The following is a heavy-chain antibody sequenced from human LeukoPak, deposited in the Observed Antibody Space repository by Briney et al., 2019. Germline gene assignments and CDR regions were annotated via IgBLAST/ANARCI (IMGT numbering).Heavy chain of an antibody. V-gene: IGHV6-1*01. CDR3: ARVRLWFGDLSDFDY. D-gene: IGHD3-10*01. J-gene: IGHJ4*02. Sequence: SQTLSLTCAISGDSVSSNSAAWHWIRQSPSRGLEWLGRTYYRSKGYNDYAVAVKSRITINPDTSKNQFSLNLNSVTPEDTAVYYCARVRLWFGDLSDFDYWGQGTLVTVSS. CDR1: GDSVSSNSAA. CDR2: TYYRSKGYN.